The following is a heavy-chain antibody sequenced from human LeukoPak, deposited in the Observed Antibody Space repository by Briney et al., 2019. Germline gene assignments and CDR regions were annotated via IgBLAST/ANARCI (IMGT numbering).Heavy chain of an antibody. CDR1: GGSISSYY. CDR3: VKDRTMEPLDAFDF. CDR2: IYYSGST. D-gene: IGHD4/OR15-4a*01. Sequence: SETLSLTCTVSGGSISSYYWSWIRQPPGKGLEWIGYIYYSGSTNYNPSLKSRVTISVDTSKNQFSLKLSSVTAADTALYYCVKDRTMEPLDAFDFWGQGTMVTVSS. V-gene: IGHV4-59*01. J-gene: IGHJ3*01.